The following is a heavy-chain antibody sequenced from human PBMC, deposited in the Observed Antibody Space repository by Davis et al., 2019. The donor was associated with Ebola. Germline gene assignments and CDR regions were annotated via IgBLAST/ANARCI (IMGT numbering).Heavy chain of an antibody. CDR2: VSFDGGEK. J-gene: IGHJ6*02. D-gene: IGHD5-12*01. V-gene: IGHV3-30-3*01. CDR3: AKDTRDIVATILSYYGMDV. CDR1: GFTFSSYA. Sequence: GESLKISCAASGFTFSSYAMHWVRQAPGKGLEWVALVSFDGGEKYYADSVKGRFTISRDNSKNTQYLQMNSLRGEDTAVYYCAKDTRDIVATILSYYGMDVWGQGTTVTVSS.